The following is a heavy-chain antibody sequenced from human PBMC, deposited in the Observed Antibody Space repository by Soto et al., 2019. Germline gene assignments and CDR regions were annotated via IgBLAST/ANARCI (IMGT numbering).Heavy chain of an antibody. J-gene: IGHJ5*02. D-gene: IGHD6-13*01. Sequence: SPTLSLTCDISGDSVSSNSAAWNWIRQSPSRGLEWLGRTYYRSKWYNDYAVSVRGRITINPDTSKNQFSLQLKSVTPDDTAVYFCARGRAAGRGEWLEPWGQGTQVTVSS. V-gene: IGHV6-1*01. CDR1: GDSVSSNSAA. CDR3: ARGRAAGRGEWLEP. CDR2: TYYRSKWYN.